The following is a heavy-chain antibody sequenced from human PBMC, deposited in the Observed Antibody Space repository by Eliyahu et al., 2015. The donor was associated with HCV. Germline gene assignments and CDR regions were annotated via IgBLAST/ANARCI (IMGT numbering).Heavy chain of an antibody. CDR2: INYDGSTI. V-gene: IGHV3-74*01. Sequence: EVQLVESGGGLVQPGGSLXLSCAASGFTFSLYWLFWVRQGPGKGLVWVSRINYDGSTIGYADSVKGRFTVSRDNAKNTLDLQMNSLRTDDTAVYYCTRGSDSWGQGTLVTVSS. J-gene: IGHJ4*02. CDR3: TRGSDS. CDR1: GFTFSLYW.